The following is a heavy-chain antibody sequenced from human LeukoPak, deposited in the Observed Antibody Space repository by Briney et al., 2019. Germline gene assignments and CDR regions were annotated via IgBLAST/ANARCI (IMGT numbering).Heavy chain of an antibody. Sequence: SQTLSLTCTVSGGSISSGSYYWSWIRQPAGKGLEWIGRIYTSGSTNYNPSLKSRVTISVDTSKNQFSLKLSSVTAADTAVYYCASLTGSKLDYWGQGTLVTVSS. CDR1: GGSISSGSYY. D-gene: IGHD7-27*01. CDR3: ASLTGSKLDY. CDR2: IYTSGST. V-gene: IGHV4-61*02. J-gene: IGHJ4*02.